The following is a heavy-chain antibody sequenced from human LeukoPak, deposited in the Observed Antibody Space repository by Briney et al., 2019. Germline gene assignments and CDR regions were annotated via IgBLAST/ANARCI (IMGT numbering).Heavy chain of an antibody. CDR1: GYTFTSYY. CDR2: INPSGGST. J-gene: IGHJ5*02. CDR3: AREIGVFGWFDP. Sequence: ASVKVSCKASGYTFTSYYMHWVQQAPGQGLEWMGIINPSGGSTSYAQKLQGRVTMTRDTSISTAYMELSRLRSDDTAVYYCAREIGVFGWFDPWGQGTLVTVSS. V-gene: IGHV1-46*01. D-gene: IGHD3-10*01.